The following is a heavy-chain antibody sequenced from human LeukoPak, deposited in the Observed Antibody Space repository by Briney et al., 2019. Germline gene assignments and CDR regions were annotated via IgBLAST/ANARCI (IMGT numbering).Heavy chain of an antibody. Sequence: PGGSLRRSCAASGFTFSSYWMSWVRQAPGKGLEWVSSISSSSSYIYYADSVKGRFTISRDNAKNSLYLQMNSLRAEDTAVYYCARDILTGYYLYYYYYMDVWGKGTTVTISS. D-gene: IGHD3-9*01. CDR1: GFTFSSYW. CDR2: ISSSSSYI. CDR3: ARDILTGYYLYYYYYMDV. V-gene: IGHV3-21*01. J-gene: IGHJ6*03.